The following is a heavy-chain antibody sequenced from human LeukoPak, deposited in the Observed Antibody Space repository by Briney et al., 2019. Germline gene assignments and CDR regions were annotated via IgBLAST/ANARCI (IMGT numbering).Heavy chain of an antibody. J-gene: IGHJ4*02. CDR1: GYTFTSYY. V-gene: IGHV1-46*01. CDR3: ARVRGGYYGSGSYYNGFDY. CDR2: INPSGGST. Sequence: GESLKISCKGSGYTFTSYYMHWVRQAPGQGLEWMGIINPSGGSTSYAQKFQGRVTMTRDTSTSTVYMELSSLRSEDTAVYYCARVRGGYYGSGSYYNGFDYWGQGTLVTVSS. D-gene: IGHD3-10*01.